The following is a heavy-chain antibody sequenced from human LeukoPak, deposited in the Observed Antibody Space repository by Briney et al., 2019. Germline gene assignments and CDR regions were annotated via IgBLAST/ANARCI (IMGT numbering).Heavy chain of an antibody. CDR3: ARVGDYVWETPRYFDY. CDR2: IIPIFGTA. Sequence: GASVKVSCKASGGTFSSYAISWVRQAPGQGLEWMGGIIPIFGTANYAQKFQGRVTITTDESTSTAYMELSSLRSEDTAVYYCARVGDYVWETPRYFDYWGQGTLVTVSS. V-gene: IGHV1-69*05. CDR1: GGTFSSYA. D-gene: IGHD3-16*01. J-gene: IGHJ4*02.